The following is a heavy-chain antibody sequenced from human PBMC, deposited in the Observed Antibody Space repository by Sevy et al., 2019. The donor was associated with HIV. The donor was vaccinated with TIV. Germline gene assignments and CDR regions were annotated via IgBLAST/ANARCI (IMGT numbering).Heavy chain of an antibody. J-gene: IGHJ4*02. CDR2: IYYSGST. CDR1: GGSISSGDYY. V-gene: IGHV4-30-4*01. D-gene: IGHD6-19*01. CDR3: AREYSSGWLYYFDY. Sequence: LTCTVSGGSISSGDYYWSWIRQPPGKGLEWIGYIYYSGSTYYNPSLKSRVTISVDTSKNQFSLKLSSVTAADTAVYYCAREYSSGWLYYFDYWGQGTLVTVSS.